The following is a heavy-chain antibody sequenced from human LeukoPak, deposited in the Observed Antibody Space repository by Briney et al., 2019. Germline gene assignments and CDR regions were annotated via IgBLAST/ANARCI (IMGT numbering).Heavy chain of an antibody. V-gene: IGHV3-23*01. Sequence: GGSLRLSCAASGFTFSSYAMSWVRQAPGKGLEWVSTISGSGGSTYYADSVKGRFTISRDNSKNTLYLQMNSLRAEDTAVYYCAKDERGYSYGLFDYWGQGTLVTVSS. D-gene: IGHD5-18*01. CDR2: ISGSGGST. CDR3: AKDERGYSYGLFDY. J-gene: IGHJ4*02. CDR1: GFTFSSYA.